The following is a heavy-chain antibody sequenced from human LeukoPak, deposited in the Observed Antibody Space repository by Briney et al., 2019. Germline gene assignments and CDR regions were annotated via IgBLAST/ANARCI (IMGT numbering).Heavy chain of an antibody. CDR2: INPSGSST. CDR3: ARSGKDYYDSSGYYLNWFDP. V-gene: IGHV1-46*02. CDR1: GYTFNSYY. Sequence: GASVKVSCKASGYTFNSYYIHWVRQAPGQGLEWMGIINPSGSSTSYAQKFQGRVTMTRDMSTSTVYMELSSLRSDDTAMYYCARSGKDYYDSSGYYLNWFDPWGQGTLVTVSS. D-gene: IGHD3-22*01. J-gene: IGHJ5*02.